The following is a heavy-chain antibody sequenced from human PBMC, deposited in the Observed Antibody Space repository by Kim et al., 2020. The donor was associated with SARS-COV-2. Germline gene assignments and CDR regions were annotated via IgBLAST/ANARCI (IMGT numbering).Heavy chain of an antibody. CDR3: ARGSGYCSGGSCYPDY. Sequence: SVKGRFNISRDNAKNSLYLQMNGLKDEDTAVYYCARGSGYCSGGSCYPDYWGQGTLVTVSS. V-gene: IGHV3-21*01. J-gene: IGHJ4*02. D-gene: IGHD2-15*01.